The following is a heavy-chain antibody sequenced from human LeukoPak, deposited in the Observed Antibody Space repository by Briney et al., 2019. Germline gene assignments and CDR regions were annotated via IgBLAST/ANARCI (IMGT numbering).Heavy chain of an antibody. J-gene: IGHJ4*02. V-gene: IGHV3-7*01. Sequence: GGSLRLSCAASGFTFSSYCMSWVRQAPGKGLEWVANIKQDGSEKYYVDCVKGRFTISRDNAKNSLYLQMNRLRAEDTAVYYCARDLGLWFGELGGGLDYWGQGTLVTVSS. CDR1: GFTFSSYC. D-gene: IGHD3-10*01. CDR3: ARDLGLWFGELGGGLDY. CDR2: IKQDGSEK.